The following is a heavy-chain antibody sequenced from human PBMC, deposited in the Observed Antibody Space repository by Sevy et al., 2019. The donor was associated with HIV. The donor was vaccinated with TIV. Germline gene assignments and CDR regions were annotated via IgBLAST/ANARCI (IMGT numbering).Heavy chain of an antibody. CDR1: XFXXXXXX. V-gene: IGHV3-30*01. CDR3: ARDLPHLXPXEXXRXXXF. D-gene: IGHD3-3*02. Sequence: GGSLRLSXTAXXFXXXXXXVHWVRQAXGKGLEWVAIISHXXXHKDFADSVRGRFSISRDTSKNTIYLQMNSLRPEDTAVYYCARDLPHLXPXEXXRXXXFWGQXTLVTVSS. CDR2: ISHXXXHK. J-gene: IGHJ1*01.